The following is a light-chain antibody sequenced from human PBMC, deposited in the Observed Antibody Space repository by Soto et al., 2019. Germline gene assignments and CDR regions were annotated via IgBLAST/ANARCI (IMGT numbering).Light chain of an antibody. CDR1: SSDVGGYNY. CDR2: GVT. CDR3: NSYTSSSTFV. Sequence: QSALTQPASVSGSPGQSITISCTGTSSDVGGYNYVSWYQQHPGKAPKLMIYGVTNRPSVVSSRFSGSRSGNTASLTISGLQAEDEAEYFCNSYTSSSTFVFGTGTKLTVL. V-gene: IGLV2-14*01. J-gene: IGLJ1*01.